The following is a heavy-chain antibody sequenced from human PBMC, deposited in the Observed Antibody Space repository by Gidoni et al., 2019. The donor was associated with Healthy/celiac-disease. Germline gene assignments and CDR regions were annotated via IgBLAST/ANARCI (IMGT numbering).Heavy chain of an antibody. CDR2: ISSSSSTI. Sequence: PGKGLEWVSYISSSSSTIYYADSVKGRFTISRDNAKNSLYLQMNSLRAEDTAVYYCARFYPVGYCSGGSCYSESIYGMDVWGQGTTVTVSS. D-gene: IGHD2-15*01. V-gene: IGHV3-48*01. J-gene: IGHJ6*02. CDR3: ARFYPVGYCSGGSCYSESIYGMDV.